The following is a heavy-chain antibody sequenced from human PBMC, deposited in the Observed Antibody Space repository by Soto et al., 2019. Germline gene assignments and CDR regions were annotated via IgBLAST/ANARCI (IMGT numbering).Heavy chain of an antibody. CDR3: ARDDFCSGDNWFDP. D-gene: IGHD3-3*01. CDR1: GYTFTSYG. J-gene: IGHJ5*02. V-gene: IGHV1-18*01. Sequence: ASVKVSCKASGYTFTSYGISWVRQAPGQGLEWMGWISAYNGNTNYAQKLQGRVTMTTDTSTSTAYMELRSLRSDDTAVYYCARDDFCSGDNWFDPWGQGTLVTVSS. CDR2: ISAYNGNT.